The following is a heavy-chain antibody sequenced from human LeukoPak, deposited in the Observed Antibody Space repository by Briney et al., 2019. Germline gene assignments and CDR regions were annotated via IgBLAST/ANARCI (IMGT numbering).Heavy chain of an antibody. CDR2: IIPIFGTA. V-gene: IGHV1-69*13. CDR3: ARDHLGEHMIVVTTHNWFDP. Sequence: PAASVKVSCTASGYTFSSYGFSWVRQAPGQGLEWMGGIIPIFGTANYAQKFQGRVTITADESTSTAYMELSSLRSEDTAVYYCARDHLGEHMIVVTTHNWFDPWGQGTLVTVSS. D-gene: IGHD3-22*01. J-gene: IGHJ5*02. CDR1: GYTFSSYG.